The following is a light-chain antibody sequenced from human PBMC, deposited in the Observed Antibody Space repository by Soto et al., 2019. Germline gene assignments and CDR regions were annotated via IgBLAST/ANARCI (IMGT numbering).Light chain of an antibody. CDR2: MVA. CDR1: QSLVYIDGNTY. V-gene: IGKV2-30*01. J-gene: IGKJ3*01. Sequence: DFVMTQSPLSLPVTLGQPASISCKSSQSLVYIDGNTYLNWFQQRPGQSPRRLMYMVANRDSGVPDRFSGSGSGTDFTLKISRVEAEDVGIYYCLQGRHWPFTFGPVTKVDIK. CDR3: LQGRHWPFT.